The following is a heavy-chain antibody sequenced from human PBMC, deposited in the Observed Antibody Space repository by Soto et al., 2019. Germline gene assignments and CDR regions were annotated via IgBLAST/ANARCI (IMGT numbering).Heavy chain of an antibody. CDR3: ARSPAAVAYYYYGMDV. Sequence: ASVKVSCKASGYTFTGYYMHCVRQAPGQGLEWMGWINPNSGGTNYAQKFQGRVTMTRDTSISTAYMELSRLRSGDTAVYYCARSPAAVAYYYYGMDVWGQGTTVTVSS. D-gene: IGHD6-25*01. CDR1: GYTFTGYY. CDR2: INPNSGGT. V-gene: IGHV1-2*02. J-gene: IGHJ6*02.